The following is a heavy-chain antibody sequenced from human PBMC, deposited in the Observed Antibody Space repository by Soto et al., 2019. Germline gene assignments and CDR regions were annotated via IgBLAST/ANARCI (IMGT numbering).Heavy chain of an antibody. V-gene: IGHV3-30-3*01. CDR2: ISYDGSNK. Sequence: QVQLVESGGDVVQPGRSLRLSCAASGFTFSSYAMHWVRQAPGKGLEWVAVISYDGSNKYYADSVKGRFTISRDNSKNTLYLQMNSLRAEDTAVYYCAREGVLGDAFDIWGQGTMVTVSS. D-gene: IGHD2-8*01. J-gene: IGHJ3*02. CDR3: AREGVLGDAFDI. CDR1: GFTFSSYA.